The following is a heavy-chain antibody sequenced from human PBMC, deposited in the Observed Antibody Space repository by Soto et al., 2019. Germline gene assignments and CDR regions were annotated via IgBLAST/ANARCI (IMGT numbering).Heavy chain of an antibody. D-gene: IGHD3-22*01. CDR3: ASHPRDSSAYSYYFDY. J-gene: IGHJ4*02. CDR2: ISSSSSYI. CDR1: GFTFSSYS. V-gene: IGHV3-21*01. Sequence: EVQLVESGGGLVKPGGSLRLSCAASGFTFSSYSMNWVRQAPGKGLEWVSSISSSSSYIYYADSVKGRFTISRDNAKNSLYLQMNSLRAEDMTVYYCASHPRDSSAYSYYFDYWGQGTLVTVSS.